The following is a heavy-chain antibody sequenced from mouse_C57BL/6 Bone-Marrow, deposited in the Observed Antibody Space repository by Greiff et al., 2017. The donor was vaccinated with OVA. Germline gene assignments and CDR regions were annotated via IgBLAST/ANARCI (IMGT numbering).Heavy chain of an antibody. Sequence: QVQLQQSGPGLVQPSQSLSITCTVSGFSFTSYGVHWVRQSPGKGLEWLGVIWRGGSTDYNAAFISRLSISKDNSKSQVFFKMNSLQADDTAIYYCARKTGDPYWYFDVWGTGTTVTVSS. J-gene: IGHJ1*03. CDR3: ARKTGDPYWYFDV. CDR2: IWRGGST. V-gene: IGHV2-2*01. D-gene: IGHD4-1*01. CDR1: GFSFTSYG.